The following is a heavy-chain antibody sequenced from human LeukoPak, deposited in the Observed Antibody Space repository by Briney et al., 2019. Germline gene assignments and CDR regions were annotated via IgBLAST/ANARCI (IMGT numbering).Heavy chain of an antibody. CDR2: INPSSGST. Sequence: ASVKVSCKASGYSFTIYYIYWVRQAPGQGLEWMGKINPSSGSTMYTENFQGRVTFTTDTSASTVYMVVSSLRSEDTAVYYCARGTTVTTDPYYGMDVWGQGTTVTVSS. V-gene: IGHV1-46*01. CDR3: ARGTTVTTDPYYGMDV. D-gene: IGHD4-17*01. CDR1: GYSFTIYY. J-gene: IGHJ6*01.